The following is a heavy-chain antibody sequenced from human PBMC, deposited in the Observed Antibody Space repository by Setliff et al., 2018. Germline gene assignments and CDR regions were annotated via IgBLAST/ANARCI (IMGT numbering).Heavy chain of an antibody. CDR3: ARAPSVELVTIRTNSWFTY. Sequence: GASVKVSCKASGDTFRNYAFAWVRQAPGQGLEWVGWISVYNGDTNYAQKFQGRVTLTTDTSTSTAYIELRSLTSDDSAFYYCARAPSVELVTIRTNSWFTYWGQGTLVTVSS. V-gene: IGHV1-18*01. J-gene: IGHJ4*02. CDR1: GDTFRNYA. CDR2: ISVYNGDT. D-gene: IGHD5-18*01.